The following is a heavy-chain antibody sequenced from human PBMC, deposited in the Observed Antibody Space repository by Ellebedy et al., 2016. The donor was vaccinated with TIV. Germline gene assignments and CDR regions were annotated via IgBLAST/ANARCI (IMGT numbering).Heavy chain of an antibody. D-gene: IGHD3-3*01. CDR1: GYTFTSYG. CDR2: ISAYNGNT. V-gene: IGHV1-18*01. Sequence: GGSLRLXCKASGYTFTSYGISWVRQAPGQGLEWMGWISAYNGNTNYAQKLQGRVTMTTDTSTSTAYMELRSLRSDDTAVYYCARTSLTYDFWSGHHASYMDVWGKGTTVTVSS. J-gene: IGHJ6*03. CDR3: ARTSLTYDFWSGHHASYMDV.